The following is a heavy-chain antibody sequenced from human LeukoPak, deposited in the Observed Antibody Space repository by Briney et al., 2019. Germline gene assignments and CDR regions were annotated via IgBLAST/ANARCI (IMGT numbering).Heavy chain of an antibody. CDR3: ARVCQEGGSTGCFDY. J-gene: IGHJ4*02. Sequence: PSETLSLTCTVSGGSISSYFWSWIRQPPGKGLEWIGYIYYTGSTNYNPSLKSRVSISVDTCKNRFSLKLSSVTAADTAVYYSARVCQEGGSTGCFDYWGQGTLVTVSS. D-gene: IGHD2-2*01. CDR2: IYYTGST. CDR1: GGSISSYF. V-gene: IGHV4-59*01.